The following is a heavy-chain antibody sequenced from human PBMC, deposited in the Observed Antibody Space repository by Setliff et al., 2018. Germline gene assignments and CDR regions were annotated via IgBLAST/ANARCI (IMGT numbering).Heavy chain of an antibody. Sequence: SETLSLTCAVSGYSISSGYYWGWIRQPPGKGLEWIGNIYHSGSTYYNPSLKSRVTISVDTSKNQFSLKLSSVTAADTAVYYCALNPSWFGELFAWFDPWGQGTLVTVSS. CDR3: ALNPSWFGELFAWFDP. CDR1: GYSISSGYY. J-gene: IGHJ5*02. D-gene: IGHD3-10*01. CDR2: IYHSGST. V-gene: IGHV4-38-2*01.